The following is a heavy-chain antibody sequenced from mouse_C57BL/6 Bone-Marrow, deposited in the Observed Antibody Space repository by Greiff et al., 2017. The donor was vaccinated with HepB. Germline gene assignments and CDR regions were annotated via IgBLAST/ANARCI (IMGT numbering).Heavy chain of an antibody. J-gene: IGHJ3*01. CDR3: TTLYGSSYLFAY. Sequence: EVQGVESGAELVRPGASVKLSCTASGFNIKDDYMHWVKQRPEQGLEWIGWIDPENGDTEYASKFQGKATITADTSSNTAYLQLSSLTSEDTAVYYCTTLYGSSYLFAYWGQGTLVTVSA. D-gene: IGHD1-1*01. CDR2: IDPENGDT. CDR1: GFNIKDDY. V-gene: IGHV14-4*01.